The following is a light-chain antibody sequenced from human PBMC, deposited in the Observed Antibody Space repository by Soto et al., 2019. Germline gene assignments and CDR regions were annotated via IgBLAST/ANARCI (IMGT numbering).Light chain of an antibody. Sequence: EIVMTQSPATLPVSPGERATLSCRASQSVSSNLAWYQQKPGQAPRFLIYGASTRATGIPARFSGSGSGTEFTLTISSLQSEDFALYYCQQYNNWPPTWTFGQGTKVDIK. V-gene: IGKV3-15*01. J-gene: IGKJ1*01. CDR3: QQYNNWPPTWT. CDR1: QSVSSN. CDR2: GAS.